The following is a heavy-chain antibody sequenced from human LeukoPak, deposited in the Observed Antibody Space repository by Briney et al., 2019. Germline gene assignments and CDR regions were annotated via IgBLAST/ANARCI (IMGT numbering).Heavy chain of an antibody. D-gene: IGHD1-7*01. V-gene: IGHV1-2*02. Sequence: ASVKVSCKASGYTFTGYYMHWVRQAPGQGLEWMGWINPNSGVTNYAQNFQGRVTMTRDTSISTAYMELSRLRSDDTAVYYCARIGGNWNYVYWGQGTLVTVSS. J-gene: IGHJ4*02. CDR1: GYTFTGYY. CDR3: ARIGGNWNYVY. CDR2: INPNSGVT.